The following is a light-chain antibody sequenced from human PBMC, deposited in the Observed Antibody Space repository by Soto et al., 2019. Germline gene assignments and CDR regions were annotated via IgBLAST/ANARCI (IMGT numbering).Light chain of an antibody. J-gene: IGKJ1*01. V-gene: IGKV1-5*01. CDR3: LQHDTYPWT. CDR2: DAS. CDR1: RSVSDW. Sequence: DIQMTQSPSTLSPSIGDRVTITCRASRSVSDWVAWYQQKPGKAPKLLIFDASTLKSGVPSRFSGSGSGTEFTLSISSLQPEDFATYYCLQHDTYPWTFGQGTKVDIK.